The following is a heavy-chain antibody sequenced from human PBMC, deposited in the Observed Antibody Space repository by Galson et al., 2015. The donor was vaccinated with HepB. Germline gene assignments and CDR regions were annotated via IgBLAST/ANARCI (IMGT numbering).Heavy chain of an antibody. V-gene: IGHV6-1*01. CDR3: ARASDYGGNSWVEWFDP. CDR1: GDSVSSNSAA. Sequence: CAISGDSVSSNSAAWNWIRQSPSRGLEWLGRTYYRSKWYNDYAVSAKSRITINPDTSKNQFSLQLNSVTPEDTAVYYCARASDYGGNSWVEWFDPWGQGTLVTVSS. J-gene: IGHJ5*02. D-gene: IGHD4-23*01. CDR2: TYYRSKWYN.